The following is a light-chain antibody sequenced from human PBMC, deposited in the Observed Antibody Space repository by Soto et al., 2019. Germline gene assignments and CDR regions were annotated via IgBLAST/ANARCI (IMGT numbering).Light chain of an antibody. V-gene: IGKV3-20*01. Sequence: EGVLTQSPCTLSLSPGERATLSCRASQRVRSSYLAWYQQKSRQAPRLLIFGASSRGTGIPARFTGSGSGTDFSLTISSREPQEFLVDYCRQYGGSRWTFGQGTKVDIK. J-gene: IGKJ1*01. CDR1: QRVRSSY. CDR3: RQYGGSRWT. CDR2: GAS.